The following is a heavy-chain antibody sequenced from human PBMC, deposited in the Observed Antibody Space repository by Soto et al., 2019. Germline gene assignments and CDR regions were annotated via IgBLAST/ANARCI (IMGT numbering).Heavy chain of an antibody. CDR1: GFTFSSYW. CDR3: AILQNWNAITDSFDY. CDR2: IKQDGSEK. D-gene: IGHD1-1*01. V-gene: IGHV3-7*03. J-gene: IGHJ4*01. Sequence: GRSLRLSCAASGFTFSSYWMSWVRQAPGKGLEWVANIKQDGSEKYYVDSVKGRFTISRDNAKNSLYLQMNSLRGGDTALYYCAILQNWNAITDSFDYWGHGTLVTVSS.